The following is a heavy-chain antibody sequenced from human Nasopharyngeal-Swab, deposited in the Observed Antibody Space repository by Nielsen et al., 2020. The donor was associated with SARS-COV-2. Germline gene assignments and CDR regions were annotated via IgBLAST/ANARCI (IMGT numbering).Heavy chain of an antibody. CDR3: AKALLHIVVVTAPGGY. CDR2: ISGSGGST. D-gene: IGHD2-21*02. J-gene: IGHJ4*02. CDR1: GFTFSSYA. Sequence: GESLKISCAASGFTFSSYAMSWVRQAPEKGLEWVSAISGSGGSTYYADSVKGRFTISRDNSKNTLYLQMNSLRAEDTAVYYCAKALLHIVVVTAPGGYWGQGTLVTVSS. V-gene: IGHV3-23*01.